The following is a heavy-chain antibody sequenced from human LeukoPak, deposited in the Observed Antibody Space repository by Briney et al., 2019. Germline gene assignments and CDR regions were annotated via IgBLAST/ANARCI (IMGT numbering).Heavy chain of an antibody. Sequence: SETLSLTCAVYGGSFSGYYWSWIRQPPGKGLEWIGEINHSGSTNYNPSLKSRVTMSVDTSKNQFSLKLSSVTAADTAVYYCARDRYSGYAFDYWGQGTLVTVSS. D-gene: IGHD5-12*01. V-gene: IGHV4-34*01. CDR1: GGSFSGYY. J-gene: IGHJ4*02. CDR3: ARDRYSGYAFDY. CDR2: INHSGST.